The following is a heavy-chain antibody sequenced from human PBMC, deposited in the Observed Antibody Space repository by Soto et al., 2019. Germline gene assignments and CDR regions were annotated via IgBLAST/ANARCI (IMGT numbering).Heavy chain of an antibody. CDR1: GFTLSSYA. D-gene: IGHD3-16*01. Sequence: GGSLRLSCAASGFTLSSYAMTWVRQAPGKGLEWVSAISGGDGSPSYADSVKGRFIISRDNSKNTLYLHMNRLRADDTAAYYCAKWHTYNYDSLAFSGFDCWGQGTQVTVSS. J-gene: IGHJ4*02. CDR2: ISGGDGSP. V-gene: IGHV3-23*01. CDR3: AKWHTYNYDSLAFSGFDC.